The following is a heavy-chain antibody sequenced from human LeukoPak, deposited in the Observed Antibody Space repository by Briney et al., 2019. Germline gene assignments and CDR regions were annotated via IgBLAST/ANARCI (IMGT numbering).Heavy chain of an antibody. CDR3: ARTHRVGAIDY. J-gene: IGHJ4*02. D-gene: IGHD1-26*01. CDR1: GGSFSGYY. V-gene: IGHV4-34*01. Sequence: SETLSLTCAVYGGSFSGYYWSWIRQPPGKGLEWIGEINHSGSTNYNPSLKSRVTISVDTSKNQFSLKLSSVTAADTAVYYCARTHRVGAIDYWGQGTLVTVSS. CDR2: INHSGST.